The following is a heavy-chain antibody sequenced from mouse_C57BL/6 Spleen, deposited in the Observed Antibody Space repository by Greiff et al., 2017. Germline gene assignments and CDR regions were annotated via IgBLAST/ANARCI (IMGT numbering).Heavy chain of an antibody. CDR1: GYSITSGYY. D-gene: IGHD4-1*01. CDR2: ISYDGSN. V-gene: IGHV3-6*01. Sequence: EVKLMESGPGLVKPSQSLSLTCSVTGYSITSGYYWNWIRQLPGNKLEWMGYISYDGSNNYNPSLKNRISITRDTSKNQFFLKLNSVTTEDTATYYCAKLGRGYFGYWGQGTTLTVAS. J-gene: IGHJ2*01. CDR3: AKLGRGYFGY.